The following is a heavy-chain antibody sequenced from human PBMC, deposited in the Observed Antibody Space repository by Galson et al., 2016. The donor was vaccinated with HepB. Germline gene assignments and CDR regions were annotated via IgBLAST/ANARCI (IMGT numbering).Heavy chain of an antibody. J-gene: IGHJ4*02. Sequence: SLRLSCAASGFTFSRFWMHWVRQTPGKGLVWVSRINSDGTTTTYADSVKGRFTISRDNAKNTLYLQMNSLRAEDTAVYYCARGRGYGDSPAYFDYWGQGTLVTVSS. CDR3: ARGRGYGDSPAYFDY. V-gene: IGHV3-74*03. CDR2: INSDGTTT. CDR1: GFTFSRFW. D-gene: IGHD4-17*01.